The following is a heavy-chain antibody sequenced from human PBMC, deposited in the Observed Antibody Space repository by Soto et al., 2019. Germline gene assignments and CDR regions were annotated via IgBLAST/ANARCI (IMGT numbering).Heavy chain of an antibody. Sequence: GGSLRLSCAASGFTFSSYGMHWVRQAPGKGLEWVAVISYDGSNKYYADSVKGRFTISRDNSKNTLYLQMNSLRAEDTAVYYCAKEVRAPYCSGGSCYLDYWGQGTLVTVS. J-gene: IGHJ4*02. CDR1: GFTFSSYG. CDR3: AKEVRAPYCSGGSCYLDY. CDR2: ISYDGSNK. D-gene: IGHD2-15*01. V-gene: IGHV3-30*18.